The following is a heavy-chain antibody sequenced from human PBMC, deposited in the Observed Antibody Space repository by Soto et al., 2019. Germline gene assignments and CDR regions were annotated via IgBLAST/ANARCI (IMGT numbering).Heavy chain of an antibody. V-gene: IGHV1-18*01. J-gene: IGHJ6*02. D-gene: IGHD2-15*01. CDR2: ISAYNGNT. Sequence: ASVKVTCKASGYTFTSYGISWVRQAPGQGLEWMGWISAYNGNTNYAQKLQGRVTMTTDTSTSTAYMELRSLRSDDTAVYYCARDVVVVEPMYYYYGMDVWGQGTTVTVSS. CDR1: GYTFTSYG. CDR3: ARDVVVVEPMYYYYGMDV.